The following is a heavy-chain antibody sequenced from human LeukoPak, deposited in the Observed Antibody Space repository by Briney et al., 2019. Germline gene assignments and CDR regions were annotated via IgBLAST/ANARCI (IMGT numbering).Heavy chain of an antibody. CDR2: ISGSGGST. CDR1: GFTFSSYA. D-gene: IGHD6-13*01. V-gene: IGHV3-23*01. Sequence: WGSLRLSCAASGFTFSSYAMSWIRQPPGKGLEWVSAISGSGGSTYYADSVKGLFTIARDNSKTTLYLQMNSLRAEDTAVYYCAKAPLRMAAAADSWFDPWGQGTLVTVSS. CDR3: AKAPLRMAAAADSWFDP. J-gene: IGHJ5*02.